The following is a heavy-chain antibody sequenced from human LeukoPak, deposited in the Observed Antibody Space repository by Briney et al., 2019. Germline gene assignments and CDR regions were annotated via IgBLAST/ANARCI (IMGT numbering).Heavy chain of an antibody. J-gene: IGHJ1*01. V-gene: IGHV1-24*01. CDR2: FDPEDGET. D-gene: IGHD3-22*01. CDR3: ATEVYDSSGYYYFQH. Sequence: GGSLRLSCAASGFTFSSYWMSWVRQAPGKGLEWMGGFDPEDGETIYAQKFQGRVTMTEDTSTDTAYMELSSLRSEDTAVYYCATEVYDSSGYYYFQHWGQGTLVTVSS. CDR1: GFTFSSYW.